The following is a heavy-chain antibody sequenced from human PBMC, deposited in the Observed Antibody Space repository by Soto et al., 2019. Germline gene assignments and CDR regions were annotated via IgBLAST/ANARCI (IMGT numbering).Heavy chain of an antibody. Sequence: GASVKVSCKASGYTFTSYAMHWVRQAPGQRLEWMGWINAGNGNTKYSQKFQGRVTITRDTSASTAYMELSSLRSEDTAVYYCAYAPPYCSGGSCRSRPPWYWGQGTLVTVSS. CDR3: AYAPPYCSGGSCRSRPPWY. J-gene: IGHJ4*02. V-gene: IGHV1-3*01. D-gene: IGHD2-15*01. CDR2: INAGNGNT. CDR1: GYTFTSYA.